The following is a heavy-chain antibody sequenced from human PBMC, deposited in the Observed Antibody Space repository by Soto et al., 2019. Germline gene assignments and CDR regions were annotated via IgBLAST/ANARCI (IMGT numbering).Heavy chain of an antibody. V-gene: IGHV1-69*13. CDR1: GGTFSSYA. CDR2: IIPIFGTA. Sequence: SVKVSFKASGGTFSSYAISWLRQAPGQGLEWMGGIIPIFGTANYAQKFQGRVTITADESTSTAYMELSSLRSEDTAVYYCARDHIVVVPAAILDYYGMDVWGQGTTVTVSS. D-gene: IGHD2-2*02. J-gene: IGHJ6*02. CDR3: ARDHIVVVPAAILDYYGMDV.